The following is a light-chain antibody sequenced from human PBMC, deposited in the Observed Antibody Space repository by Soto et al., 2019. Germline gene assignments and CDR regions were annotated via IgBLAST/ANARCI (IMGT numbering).Light chain of an antibody. J-gene: IGLJ2*01. CDR2: EVT. V-gene: IGLV2-14*01. CDR3: SSYTSSSTS. CDR1: SSDLGDYNY. Sequence: QSALTQPASVSGSPGQSITISCTGTSSDLGDYNYVSWYQQHPGKAPKLLIYEVTNRPSGVSNRLSGTKTGNTASLTISGLLAEDESDYYCSSYTSSSTSFGGGTKLTAL.